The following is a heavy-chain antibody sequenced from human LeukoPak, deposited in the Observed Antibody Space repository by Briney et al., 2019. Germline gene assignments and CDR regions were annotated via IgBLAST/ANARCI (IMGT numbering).Heavy chain of an antibody. CDR3: ARGLTYYYGSGSSSFDY. CDR1: GGTFSSYT. V-gene: IGHV1-69*01. J-gene: IGHJ4*02. D-gene: IGHD3-10*01. CDR2: SNPIFGTA. Sequence: ASVNVSRKASGGTFSSYTISWVRQARGQGLEWMGGSNPIFGTANYVQKFQGRVTITADESTSTAYMELSSLRSEDTAVYYCARGLTYYYGSGSSSFDYWGQGTLVTVSS.